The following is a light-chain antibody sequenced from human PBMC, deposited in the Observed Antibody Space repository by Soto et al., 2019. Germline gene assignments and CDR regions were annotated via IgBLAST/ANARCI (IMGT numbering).Light chain of an antibody. Sequence: QSALTQPASVSGSPGQSITVSCTGTSNDVGSYNYVSWYQQHPGKAPKLMIYEVSYRPSGVSNRFSGSKAGNTASLTISGLQPEDEAAYYCSSFTSSSALEVVFGGGTKLTVL. CDR2: EVS. CDR1: SNDVGSYNY. CDR3: SSFTSSSALEVV. J-gene: IGLJ2*01. V-gene: IGLV2-14*01.